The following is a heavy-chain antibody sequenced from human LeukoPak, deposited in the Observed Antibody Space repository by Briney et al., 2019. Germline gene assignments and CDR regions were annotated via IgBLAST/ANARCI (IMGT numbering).Heavy chain of an antibody. CDR3: ARMIRGIRYFDY. J-gene: IGHJ4*02. CDR1: GYTFTSYY. V-gene: IGHV1-46*01. Sequence: ASVTVSCKASGYTFTSYYMHWVRQAPGQGLEWMGIINPSGGSTSYAQKFQGRVTMTRDTSTSTVYMELSSLRSEDTAEYYCARMIRGIRYFDYWGQGTLVTVSS. D-gene: IGHD3-10*01. CDR2: INPSGGST.